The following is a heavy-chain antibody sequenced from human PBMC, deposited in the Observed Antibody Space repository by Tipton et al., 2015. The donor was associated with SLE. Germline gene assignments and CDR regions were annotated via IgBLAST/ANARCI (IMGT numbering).Heavy chain of an antibody. D-gene: IGHD6-6*01. CDR2: INHSGNT. V-gene: IGHV4-34*01. J-gene: IGHJ4*02. Sequence: TLSLTCAVYGGSFSGYYWSWIRQPPGKGLEWIGEINHSGNTNYNPSLKSRVTISVDTSKNQFSLKLSSVTAADTAVYYCASSMYSSSSHLDYWGQGTLVTVSS. CDR1: GGSFSGYY. CDR3: ASSMYSSSSHLDY.